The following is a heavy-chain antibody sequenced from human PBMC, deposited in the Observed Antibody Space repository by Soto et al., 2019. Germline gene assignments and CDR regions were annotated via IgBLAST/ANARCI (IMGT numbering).Heavy chain of an antibody. Sequence: ASVKVSCRASGYSFTDYHIHWVRQAPGQGLEWLGRINPKSGGTSTAQKFQGWVTMTRDRSISTVYMELTRLRSDDTAVYFCGSAHSTHCSNRACSFFYNHQMDVWGQGTTVTVSS. CDR1: GYSFTDYH. D-gene: IGHD2-8*01. J-gene: IGHJ6*02. CDR3: GSAHSTHCSNRACSFFYNHQMDV. V-gene: IGHV1-2*04. CDR2: INPKSGGT.